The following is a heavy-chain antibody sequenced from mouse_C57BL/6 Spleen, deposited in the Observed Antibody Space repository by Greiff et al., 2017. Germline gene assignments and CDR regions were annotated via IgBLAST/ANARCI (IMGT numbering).Heavy chain of an antibody. V-gene: IGHV1-55*01. CDR3: ARDYGSSFSFDY. J-gene: IGHJ2*01. CDR1: GYTFTSYW. D-gene: IGHD1-1*01. Sequence: QVQLQQPGAELVKPGASVKMSCKASGYTFTSYWITWVKQRPGQGLEWIGDIYPGSGSTNYNEKFKSKATLTVDTSSSTAYMQLSSLPSEVSAVYYCARDYGSSFSFDYWGQGTTLTVSS. CDR2: IYPGSGST.